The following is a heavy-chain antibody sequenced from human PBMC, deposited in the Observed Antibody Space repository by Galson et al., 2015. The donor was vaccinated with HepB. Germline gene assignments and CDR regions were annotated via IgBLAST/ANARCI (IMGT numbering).Heavy chain of an antibody. D-gene: IGHD6-13*01. CDR2: INPSGGST. J-gene: IGHJ4*02. CDR1: RYTFTSYY. CDR3: ARDMGIAAAGTLFDY. V-gene: IGHV1-46*01. Sequence: SVKVSCKASRYTFTSYYMHWVRQAPGQGLEWMGIINPSGGSTSYAQKFQGRVTMTRDTSTSTVYMELSSLRSEDTAVYYCARDMGIAAAGTLFDYWGQGTLVTVSS.